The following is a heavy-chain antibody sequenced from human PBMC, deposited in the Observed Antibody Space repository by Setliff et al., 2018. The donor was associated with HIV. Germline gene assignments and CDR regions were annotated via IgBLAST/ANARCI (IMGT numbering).Heavy chain of an antibody. CDR1: GGSFSGYY. J-gene: IGHJ2*01. V-gene: IGHV4-34*01. CDR3: ARGTYKWELLLAWYFDL. Sequence: SETLSLTCAVYGGSFSGYYWSWIRQPPGKGLEWIGEINHSGSTNYNPSHKSRVTISVDTSKNQFSLKLSSVTAADTAVYYCARGTYKWELLLAWYFDLGGRGTLVTVSS. D-gene: IGHD1-26*01. CDR2: INHSGST.